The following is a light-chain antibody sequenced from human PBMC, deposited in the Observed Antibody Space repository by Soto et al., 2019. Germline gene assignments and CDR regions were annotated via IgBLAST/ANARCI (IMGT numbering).Light chain of an antibody. V-gene: IGLV2-11*01. CDR1: SSDVGIYNY. CDR2: DVS. J-gene: IGLJ2*01. CDR3: CSYAGSYTFV. Sequence: QSALTQPRSVSGSPGQSVTISCTGTSSDVGIYNYVSWYQQHPGKAPKLMIYDVSKRPSGVPDRFSGSKSGNTASLTISGLQAEDEDDYYCCSYAGSYTFVFGGGTKLTVL.